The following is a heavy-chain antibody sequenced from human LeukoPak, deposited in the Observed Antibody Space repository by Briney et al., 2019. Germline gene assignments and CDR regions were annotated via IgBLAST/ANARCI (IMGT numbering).Heavy chain of an antibody. CDR3: ARDKKGASCYDY. V-gene: IGHV4-59*01. J-gene: IGHJ4*02. CDR1: GGSISSYY. CDR2: IYYSGST. Sequence: SETLSLTCTVSGGSISSYYWSWIRQPPGKGLEWIGYIYYSGSTNYNPSLKSRVTISVDTSKNQFSLKLSSVAAADTAVYYCARDKKGASCYDYWGQGTLVTVSS. D-gene: IGHD2-2*01.